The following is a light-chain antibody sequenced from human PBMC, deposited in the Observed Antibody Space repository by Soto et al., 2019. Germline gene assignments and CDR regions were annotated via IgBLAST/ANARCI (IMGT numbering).Light chain of an antibody. J-gene: IGKJ1*01. V-gene: IGKV3-15*01. CDR3: QQYNIWPQT. Sequence: KQAAATVSVSKGERATLSCRASQTINNNVAWYQLKDGQVPRLLIYGASTRAADVPARFSGGGSGTEFTLTISSLQSEDFAEYHCQQYNIWPQTSGQVTNVAIK. CDR2: GAS. CDR1: QTINNN.